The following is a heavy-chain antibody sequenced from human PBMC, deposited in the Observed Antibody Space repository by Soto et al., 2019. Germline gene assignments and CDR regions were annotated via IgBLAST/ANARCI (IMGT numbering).Heavy chain of an antibody. CDR1: GGSISSDY. J-gene: IGHJ5*02. Sequence: PSETLSLTCIISGGSISSDYWSWIRQPLGKGLEWIGYIYYTGSTYYSPSLKSRVTISVDTSKNQFSLKLTSVTAADTAVYYCARDMSGYYFGWFDPWGQGTLVT. CDR3: ARDMSGYYFGWFDP. CDR2: IYYTGST. V-gene: IGHV4-59*01. D-gene: IGHD3-22*01.